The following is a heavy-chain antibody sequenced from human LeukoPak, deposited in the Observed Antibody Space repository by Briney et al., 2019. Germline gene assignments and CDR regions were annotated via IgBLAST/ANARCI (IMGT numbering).Heavy chain of an antibody. V-gene: IGHV3-30*18. J-gene: IGHJ4*02. CDR2: ISFDGSEI. D-gene: IGHD5-18*01. CDR1: GLTFSSFG. CDR3: AKDREGRGYNYGTYFDY. Sequence: GGSLRLSCAASGLTFSSFGMHWVRQAPGKGLEWLASISFDGSEIYYGDSVKGRFTISRDNSKNTLFLQMNSLRADDTAVYLCAKDREGRGYNYGTYFDYWGQGTLVTSPQ.